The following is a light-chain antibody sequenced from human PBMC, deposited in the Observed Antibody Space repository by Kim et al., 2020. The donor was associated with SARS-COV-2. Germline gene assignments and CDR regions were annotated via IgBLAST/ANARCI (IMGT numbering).Light chain of an antibody. CDR3: QAWDTSTAF. Sequence: SYELTQPPSVSVSPGQTASITCSGDKLGDKYACWYQQKPGQSPVLVIYQDNKRPSGIPERFSGSNSGNTATLTISGTQPMDEADYYCQAWDTSTAFFVGG. CDR2: QDN. V-gene: IGLV3-1*01. CDR1: KLGDKY. J-gene: IGLJ2*01.